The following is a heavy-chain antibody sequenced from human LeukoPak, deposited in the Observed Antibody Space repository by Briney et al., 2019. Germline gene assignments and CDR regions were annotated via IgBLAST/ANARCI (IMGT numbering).Heavy chain of an antibody. Sequence: SETLSLTCAVYGGSFSGYYWSWIRQPPGKGLEWIGEINHSGSTNYNPSLKSRITISVDVSKNQFSLKVTSVTAADTAVYYCASLLVPGNFDYWGQGTLVTVSP. V-gene: IGHV4-34*01. CDR1: GGSFSGYY. CDR3: ASLLVPGNFDY. D-gene: IGHD2-8*02. CDR2: INHSGST. J-gene: IGHJ4*02.